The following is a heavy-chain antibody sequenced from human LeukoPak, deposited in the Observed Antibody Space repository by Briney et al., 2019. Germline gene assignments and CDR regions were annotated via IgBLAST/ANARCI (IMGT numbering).Heavy chain of an antibody. V-gene: IGHV3-30*18. CDR3: AKKGMSYYDTSGYDY. Sequence: PGGSLRLSCAASGFTFSSYGMHWVRQAPGKGLEWVAVISYDGNTEYYADSVKGRFTISRDTSKNTLYLQMNSLRVEDTAVYYCAKKGMSYYDTSGYDYWGQGTLVTVSS. CDR1: GFTFSSYG. J-gene: IGHJ4*02. D-gene: IGHD3-22*01. CDR2: ISYDGNTE.